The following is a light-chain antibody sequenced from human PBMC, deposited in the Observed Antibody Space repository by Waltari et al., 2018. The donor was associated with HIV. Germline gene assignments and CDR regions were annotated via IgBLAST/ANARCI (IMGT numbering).Light chain of an antibody. CDR2: DNS. CDR1: SSNIGAGYD. Sequence: QSVLTQPPSVSGAPGQRVTISCTGSSSNIGAGYDVHWYQQLPGTAPKFLIYDNSNRPSGVPDRFSGSKSGTSASLAITGLQAEDEADYYCQSYDSSLEVFGTGTKVTVL. CDR3: QSYDSSLEV. V-gene: IGLV1-40*01. J-gene: IGLJ1*01.